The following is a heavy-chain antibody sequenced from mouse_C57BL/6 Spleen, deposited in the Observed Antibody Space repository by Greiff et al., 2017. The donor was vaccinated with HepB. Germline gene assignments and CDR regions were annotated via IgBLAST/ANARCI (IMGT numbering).Heavy chain of an antibody. CDR2: ISDGGSYT. Sequence: EVQLVESGGGLVKPGGSLKLSCAASGFTFSSYAMSWVRQTPEKRMEWVATISDGGSYTYYPDNVKGRFTISRDNAKNNLYLQLSHLKSEDIAMYYCARSYYDGIAWFAYWGQGTLVTVSA. V-gene: IGHV5-4*01. CDR3: ARSYYDGIAWFAY. J-gene: IGHJ3*01. CDR1: GFTFSSYA. D-gene: IGHD1-1*01.